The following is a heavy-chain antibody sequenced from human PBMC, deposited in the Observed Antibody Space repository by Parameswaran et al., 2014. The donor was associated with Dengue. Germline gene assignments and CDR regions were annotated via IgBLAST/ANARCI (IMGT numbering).Heavy chain of an antibody. CDR3: ARRSAMVFDY. Sequence: ASETLSLTCTVSGGSISSSSYYWGWIRQPPGKGLEWIGSIYYSGSTYYNPSLKSRVTISVDTSKNQFSLKLSSVTAADTAVYYCARRSAMVFDYWGQGTLVTVSS. J-gene: IGHJ4*02. CDR1: GGSISSSSYY. CDR2: IYYSGST. D-gene: IGHD5-18*01. V-gene: IGHV4-39*01.